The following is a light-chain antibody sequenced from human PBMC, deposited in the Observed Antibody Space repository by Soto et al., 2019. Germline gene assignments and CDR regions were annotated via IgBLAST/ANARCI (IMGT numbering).Light chain of an antibody. Sequence: QSALTQPRSVSGSPGQAVTISCTGTNSDVGNYNFVSWYQHHPGKAPKLMIYDVTKRPSGVPDRFSGSKSGNTASLTISGLQPEDEADYYCGTYAGSFHQFGGGTKLTVL. CDR1: NSDVGNYNF. CDR3: GTYAGSFHQ. CDR2: DVT. V-gene: IGLV2-11*01. J-gene: IGLJ3*02.